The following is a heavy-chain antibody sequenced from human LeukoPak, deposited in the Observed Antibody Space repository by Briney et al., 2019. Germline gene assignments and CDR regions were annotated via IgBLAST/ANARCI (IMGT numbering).Heavy chain of an antibody. Sequence: PSETLSLTCTVSGGSISKYYWSWIRQPPGKGLEWIGYIYYSGSTNYNPSLKSRVTISVDPSKSQFSLKLTSVTAADTAVYFCARTTAGDFWSGYYRHYYYYMDVWGKGTTVTVSS. V-gene: IGHV4-59*01. D-gene: IGHD3-3*01. CDR2: IYYSGST. J-gene: IGHJ6*03. CDR3: ARTTAGDFWSGYYRHYYYYMDV. CDR1: GGSISKYY.